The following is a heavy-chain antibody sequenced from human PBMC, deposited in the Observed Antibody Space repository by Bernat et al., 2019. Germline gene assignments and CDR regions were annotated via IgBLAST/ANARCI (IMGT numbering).Heavy chain of an antibody. D-gene: IGHD4-17*01. Sequence: QVQLQESGPGLVKPSETLSLTCTVSGGSISSYYWSWIRQPPGKGLEWIGYIYYSGSTNYNPSLKSRVTISVDTSKNPFSLKLSSVTAADTAVYYCATGHPVDYWGQGTLVTVSS. V-gene: IGHV4-59*01. CDR1: GGSISSYY. CDR2: IYYSGST. J-gene: IGHJ4*02. CDR3: ATGHPVDY.